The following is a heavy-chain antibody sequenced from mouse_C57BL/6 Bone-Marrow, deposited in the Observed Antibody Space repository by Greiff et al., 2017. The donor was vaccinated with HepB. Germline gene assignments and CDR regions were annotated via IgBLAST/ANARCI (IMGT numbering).Heavy chain of an antibody. D-gene: IGHD4-1*01. CDR2: ISDGGSYT. J-gene: IGHJ2*01. Sequence: EVKLMESGGGLVKPGGSLKLSCAASGFTFSSYAMSWVRQTPEKRLEWVATISDGGSYTYYPDNVKGRFTISRDKSKNKLYLQISHLKSEDTAMYYCARELGRERYFDYWGQGTTLTVSS. CDR3: ARELGRERYFDY. CDR1: GFTFSSYA. V-gene: IGHV5-4*03.